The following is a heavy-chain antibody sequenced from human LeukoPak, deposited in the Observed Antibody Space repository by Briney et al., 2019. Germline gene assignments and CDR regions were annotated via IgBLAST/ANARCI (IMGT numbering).Heavy chain of an antibody. CDR3: ARELLEKRPMGFDY. CDR2: TYYMSNWYN. D-gene: IGHD3-10*01. CDR1: GDSVSSNTAA. Sequence: SQTLSLTCAISGDSVSSNTAAWNWIRQSPSRGLEWLGRTYYMSNWYNDYAASVKSRITINPDTSKNQFSLQLNSVTPEDTAVYYCARELLEKRPMGFDYWGQGTLVTVSS. V-gene: IGHV6-1*01. J-gene: IGHJ4*02.